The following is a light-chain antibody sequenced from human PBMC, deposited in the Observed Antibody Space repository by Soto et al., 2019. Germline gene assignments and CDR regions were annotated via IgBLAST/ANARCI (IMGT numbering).Light chain of an antibody. CDR1: SNDVGGYNY. CDR3: SSYATSSPYV. V-gene: IGLV2-14*01. Sequence: QSVLTQPASVSGSPGQSITISCTGTSNDVGGYNYVSWYQQHPGKAPKLVIYEVSHRPSGISDRFSGSKSGNTASLTISGLRVEDEADYYCSSYATSSPYVFGPGTKLTVL. J-gene: IGLJ1*01. CDR2: EVS.